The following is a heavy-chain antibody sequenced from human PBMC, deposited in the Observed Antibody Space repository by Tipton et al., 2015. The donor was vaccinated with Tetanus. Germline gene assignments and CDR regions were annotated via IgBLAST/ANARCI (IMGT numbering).Heavy chain of an antibody. CDR2: ISPTGDET. CDR1: GFIFSSYA. V-gene: IGHV3-23*01. Sequence: SLRLSCEASGFIFSSYAMTWVRQAPGKGLEWVSAISPTGDETYYADSVKGRFTISRDNSKNTLILQMNSLRAEDTAVYFCAKFLVVITQGYYHTMDVWGQGTTVTVSS. CDR3: AKFLVVITQGYYHTMDV. D-gene: IGHD3-9*01. J-gene: IGHJ6*02.